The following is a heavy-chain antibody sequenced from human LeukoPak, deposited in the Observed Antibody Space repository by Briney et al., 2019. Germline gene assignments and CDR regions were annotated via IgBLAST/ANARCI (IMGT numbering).Heavy chain of an antibody. CDR1: GGSISSSSYY. CDR3: ASYVWGSYRPNDAFDI. D-gene: IGHD3-16*02. CDR2: IYYSGST. Sequence: ASETLSLTCTVSGGSISSSSYYWGWIRQPPGKGLEWIGSIYYSGSTYYNPSLKSRVTISVDTSKNQFSLKLSSVTAADTAVYYCASYVWGSYRPNDAFDIWGQGTMVTVSS. J-gene: IGHJ3*02. V-gene: IGHV4-39*07.